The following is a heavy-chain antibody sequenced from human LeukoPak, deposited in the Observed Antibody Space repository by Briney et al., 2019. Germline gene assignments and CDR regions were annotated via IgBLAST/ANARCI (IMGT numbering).Heavy chain of an antibody. CDR3: ARDHCSSTSCWDFDY. CDR2: INWNGGST. Sequence: GGSLRLSCAASGFTFDDYGMSWVRQAPGKGLEWVSGINWNGGSTGYADSVKGRFTISRDNAKNSLYLQMNSLRAEDTALYYCARDHCSSTSCWDFDYWGQGTLVTVSS. V-gene: IGHV3-20*04. D-gene: IGHD2-2*01. CDR1: GFTFDDYG. J-gene: IGHJ4*02.